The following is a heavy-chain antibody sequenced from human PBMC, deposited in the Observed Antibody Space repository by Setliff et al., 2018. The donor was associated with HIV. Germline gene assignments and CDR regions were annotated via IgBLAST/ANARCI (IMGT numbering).Heavy chain of an antibody. Sequence: WASVKVSCKASGGTFSSYAMSWVRQAPGQGLEWVSAISGSGGSTYYADSVKGRFTISRDNSKNTLYLEMNSLRAEDTAVYYCAKDTGDNDFWSGYRNYYGMDVWGQGTTVTVSS. D-gene: IGHD3-3*01. J-gene: IGHJ6*02. CDR2: ISGSGGST. CDR1: GGTFSSYA. CDR3: AKDTGDNDFWSGYRNYYGMDV. V-gene: IGHV3-23*01.